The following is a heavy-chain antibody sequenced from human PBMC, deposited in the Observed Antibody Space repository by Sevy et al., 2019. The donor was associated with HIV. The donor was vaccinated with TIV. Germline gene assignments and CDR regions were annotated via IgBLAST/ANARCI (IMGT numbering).Heavy chain of an antibody. J-gene: IGHJ4*02. CDR1: GFSLSTSGVG. V-gene: IGHV2-5*02. D-gene: IGHD3-10*01. CDR2: IYWDDDK. Sequence: SGPTLVNPTQTLTLTCTFSGFSLSTSGVGVGRIRQPPGKALEWLALIYWDDDKRYSPSLKSRLTITKDTSKNQVVLAMTNMDPVDTAKYFCTHSSPYGSGSYYKGQFDYWGQGTLVTVSS. CDR3: THSSPYGSGSYYKGQFDY.